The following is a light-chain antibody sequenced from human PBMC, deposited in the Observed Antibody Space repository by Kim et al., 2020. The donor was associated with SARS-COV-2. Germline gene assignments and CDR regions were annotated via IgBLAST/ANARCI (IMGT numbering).Light chain of an antibody. V-gene: IGLV9-49*01. CDR1: SGYSNYK. Sequence: TCTLGSGYSNYKVDWYQQRPGKGPRFVMRVGTGGIVGSKGDGIPDRFSVLGSGLNRYLTIKNIQEEDESDYHCGADHGSGSNFVVVFGGGTQLPS. CDR2: VGTGGIVG. CDR3: GADHGSGSNFVVV. J-gene: IGLJ2*01.